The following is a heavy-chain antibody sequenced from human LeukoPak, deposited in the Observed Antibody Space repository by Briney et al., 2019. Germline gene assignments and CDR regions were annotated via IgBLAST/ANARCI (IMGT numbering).Heavy chain of an antibody. J-gene: IGHJ4*02. Sequence: GGSLRLSCAASGFTFSSYGMHWVRQAPGKGLEWVAVIWYDGSNKYYADSVKGRFTISRDNSKNTLYLQMNSLRAEDTAVYYCARDGTYYDFWRGSYVVTATVDYWGQGTLVTVSS. D-gene: IGHD3-3*01. V-gene: IGHV3-33*01. CDR3: ARDGTYYDFWRGSYVVTATVDY. CDR2: IWYDGSNK. CDR1: GFTFSSYG.